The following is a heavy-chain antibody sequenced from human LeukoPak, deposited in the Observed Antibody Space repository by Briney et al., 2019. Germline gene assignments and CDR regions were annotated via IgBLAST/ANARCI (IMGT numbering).Heavy chain of an antibody. V-gene: IGHV3-30*02. J-gene: IGHJ4*02. CDR2: IRYDGNNK. D-gene: IGHD7-27*01. CDR3: AKGGSLGFDY. Sequence: GGSLRLSCAASGFSFSNYDMHWVRQAPGKGLEWVAVIRYDGNNKYFADSVKGRFTISRDNSKNTLFLQMNTLRAEDTAVYYCAKGGSLGFDYWGQGTLVTVSS. CDR1: GFSFSNYD.